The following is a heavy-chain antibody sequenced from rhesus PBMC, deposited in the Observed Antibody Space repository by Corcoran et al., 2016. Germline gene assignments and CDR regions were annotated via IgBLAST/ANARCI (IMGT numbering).Heavy chain of an antibody. CDR3: ARDYYSYNSLDV. CDR1: GYTFTSYY. V-gene: IGHV1-200*01. CDR2: IATSNGNA. Sequence: QVQLVQSGAEVKKPGTSVKVSCKASGYTFTSYYINWVRQAPGQVLEWMGWIATSNGNAVYAQKFQCRATMTRDTSTSTAYMELNSLRSEDTAVYYCARDYYSYNSLDVWGRGVLVTVSS. J-gene: IGHJ5-2*02. D-gene: IGHD3-16*01.